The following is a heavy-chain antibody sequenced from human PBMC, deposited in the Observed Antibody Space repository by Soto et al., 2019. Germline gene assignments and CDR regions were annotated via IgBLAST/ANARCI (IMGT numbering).Heavy chain of an antibody. CDR3: ARETGIAVAANNWDDP. V-gene: IGHV1-46*01. J-gene: IGHJ5*02. CDR2: INPSGGST. CDR1: GYTFTSYY. D-gene: IGHD6-19*01. Sequence: ASVKVSCKASGYTFTSYYMHWVRQAPGQGLEWMGIINPSGGSTSYAQKFQGRVTMTRDTSTSTVYMELSSLRSEDTAVYYCARETGIAVAANNWDDPWGQGTRVTVSS.